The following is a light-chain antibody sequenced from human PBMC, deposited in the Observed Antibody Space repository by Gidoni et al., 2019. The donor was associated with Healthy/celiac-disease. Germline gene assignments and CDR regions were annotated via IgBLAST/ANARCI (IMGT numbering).Light chain of an antibody. CDR3: QQYGSSPTT. J-gene: IGKJ1*01. V-gene: IGKV3-20*01. CDR2: GAS. CDR1: QSVSSSY. Sequence: EIVLTPSPGTLSLSPGERATLSCRASQSVSSSYLAWYQQKPGQAPRLLIYGASSRATGIPDRFSGSGSGTDFTLTISRREHEDFAVYYCQQYGSSPTTFGQGTKVEIK.